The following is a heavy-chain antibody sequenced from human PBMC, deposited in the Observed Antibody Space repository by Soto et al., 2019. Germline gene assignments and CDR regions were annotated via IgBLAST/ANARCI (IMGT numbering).Heavy chain of an antibody. J-gene: IGHJ6*02. V-gene: IGHV1-8*01. CDR2: MNPNSGNT. CDR3: ARVVGGYCSGGSCYDYGMDV. CDR1: GYTFTSYD. D-gene: IGHD2-15*01. Sequence: GASVKVSCKASGYTFTSYDINWVRQATGQGLEWMGWMNPNSGNTGYAQKFQGRVTMTRNTSISTAYMELSSLRSEDTAVYYCARVVGGYCSGGSCYDYGMDVRGQGTTVTVSS.